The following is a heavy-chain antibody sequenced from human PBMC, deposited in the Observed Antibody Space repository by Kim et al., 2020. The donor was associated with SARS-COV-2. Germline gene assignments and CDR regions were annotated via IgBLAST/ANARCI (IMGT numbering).Heavy chain of an antibody. Sequence: GGSLRLSCAASGFTFSNCAMSWVRQAPEKGLEWVSSIRGSGDGTYYADSVKGRFTISRDNSKNTLFLQMNSLRADDTAVYYCAKVVGATSGDDYWGQGALVTVSS. CDR3: AKVVGATSGDDY. CDR1: GFTFSNCA. V-gene: IGHV3-23*01. J-gene: IGHJ4*02. D-gene: IGHD1-26*01. CDR2: IRGSGDGT.